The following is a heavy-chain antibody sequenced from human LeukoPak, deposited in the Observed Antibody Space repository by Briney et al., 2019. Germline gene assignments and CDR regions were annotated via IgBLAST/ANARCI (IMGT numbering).Heavy chain of an antibody. V-gene: IGHV3-74*01. J-gene: IGHJ4*02. CDR3: ARESGSSRFFDY. CDR2: VYNDGSTT. Sequence: GGSLRLSCAASGFAFSSHWMHWVRQAPGEGLVWVSRVYNDGSTTNYADSVKGRFTISRDNAKNTLYLQLNSLRAEDMAVYYCARESGSSRFFDYWGQGTLVTVSS. D-gene: IGHD6-6*01. CDR1: GFAFSSHW.